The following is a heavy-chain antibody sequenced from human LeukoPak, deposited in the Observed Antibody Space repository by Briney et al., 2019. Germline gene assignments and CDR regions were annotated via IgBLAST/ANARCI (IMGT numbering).Heavy chain of an antibody. J-gene: IGHJ4*02. V-gene: IGHV1-8*01. Sequence: ASVKVSCKASGYTFTSYDINWVRQATGQGLEWMGWMNPNSGNTGYAQKFQGRVTMTRNTSISTAYMELSSLRSEDTAVYYCARPRDILTGPFDYWGQGTLVTVSS. D-gene: IGHD3-9*01. CDR3: ARPRDILTGPFDY. CDR2: MNPNSGNT. CDR1: GYTFTSYD.